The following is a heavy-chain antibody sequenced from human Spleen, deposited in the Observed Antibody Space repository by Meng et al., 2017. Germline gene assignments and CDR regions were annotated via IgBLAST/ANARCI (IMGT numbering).Heavy chain of an antibody. CDR2: INTDGSTT. CDR1: GFTFSSYW. V-gene: IGHV3-74*01. CDR3: ASLHCPNTNCYSNYYFDS. Sequence: GESLKISCVASGFTFSSYWMHWVRQDPGKGLVWVSRINTDGSTTSYADSVKGRFTISRDNAKNSLYLQMDSLRAEDTAVYYCASLHCPNTNCYSNYYFDSWGQGALVTVSS. J-gene: IGHJ4*02. D-gene: IGHD2-21*02.